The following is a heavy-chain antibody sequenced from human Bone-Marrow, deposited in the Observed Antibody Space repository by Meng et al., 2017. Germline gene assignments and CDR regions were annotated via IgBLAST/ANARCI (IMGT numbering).Heavy chain of an antibody. CDR1: GFTFSSYA. D-gene: IGHD3-9*01. V-gene: IGHV3-30*04. Sequence: SLKISCAASGFTFSSYAMHWVRQAPGKGLEWVEVISYDGSNKYYADSVKGRFTISRDNSKNTLYLQMNSQRAEDTAVYYCARVDFSHLYYIDYWGQGTMVTVSS. CDR3: ARVDFSHLYYIDY. CDR2: ISYDGSNK. J-gene: IGHJ4*02.